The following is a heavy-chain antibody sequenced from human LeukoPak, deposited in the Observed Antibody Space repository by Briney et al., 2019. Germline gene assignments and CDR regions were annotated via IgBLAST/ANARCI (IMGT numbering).Heavy chain of an antibody. CDR3: ATPQRTRPRPVAGNFDY. D-gene: IGHD6-19*01. J-gene: IGHJ4*02. CDR2: FDPEDGET. V-gene: IGHV1-24*01. CDR1: GYTLTELS. Sequence: GASAKVSCKVSGYTLTELSMHWVRQAPGKGLEWMGGFDPEDGETIYAQKFQGRVTMTEDTSTDTAYMELSSLRSVDTAVYYCATPQRTRPRPVAGNFDYWGQGTLVTVSS.